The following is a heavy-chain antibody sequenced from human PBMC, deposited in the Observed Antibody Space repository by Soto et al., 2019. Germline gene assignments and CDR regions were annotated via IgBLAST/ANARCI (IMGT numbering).Heavy chain of an antibody. CDR3: ARSGYCSGSSCYSDY. D-gene: IGHD2-15*01. CDR1: GFSFSNYN. J-gene: IGHJ4*02. CDR2: ISSTSSYI. V-gene: IGHV3-21*01. Sequence: GGSLRLSCAASGFSFSNYNMNWVRQAPGKGLEWVSYISSTSSYIYYADPVKGRFTISRDNAKNSLYLQMNSLRAEDTALYYCARSGYCSGSSCYSDYWGLGTLVTVSS.